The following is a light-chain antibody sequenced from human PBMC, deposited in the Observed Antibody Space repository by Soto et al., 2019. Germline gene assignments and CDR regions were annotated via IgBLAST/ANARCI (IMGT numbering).Light chain of an antibody. CDR1: SSDVGGYNY. V-gene: IGLV2-14*01. J-gene: IGLJ1*01. CDR3: SSYTSSTTYV. Sequence: QSALTQPAAVSGSPGQSITISCTGTSSDVGGYNYVSWYQQHPGKAPKIMIYEVRNRPSGVSNRFSGSKSGNTASLTISGLQGEDEADYYCSSYTSSTTYVFGTGTKVTVL. CDR2: EVR.